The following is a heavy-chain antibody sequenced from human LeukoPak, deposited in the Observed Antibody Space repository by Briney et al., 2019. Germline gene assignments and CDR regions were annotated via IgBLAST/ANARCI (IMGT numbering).Heavy chain of an antibody. J-gene: IGHJ4*02. CDR2: INPNSGDT. V-gene: IGHV1-2*06. D-gene: IGHD2-15*01. Sequence: ASVKVPCKASGYTFTGYYMHWVRQALGQGLEWMGRINPNSGDTGYAQKFQGRVTMTRDTSISTAYMELTRLRSDDTAVYYCAREYCNAVICYAYFDYWGQGTLVTVSS. CDR3: AREYCNAVICYAYFDY. CDR1: GYTFTGYY.